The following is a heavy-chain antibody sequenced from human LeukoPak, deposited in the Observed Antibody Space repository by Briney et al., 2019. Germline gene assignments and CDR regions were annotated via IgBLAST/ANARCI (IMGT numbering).Heavy chain of an antibody. CDR1: GYTFTSYG. CDR2: INPSGGST. Sequence: GASVKVSCKASGYTFTSYGISWVRQAPGQGLEWMGIINPSGGSTSYAQKFQGRVTMTRDTSTSTVYMELSSLRSEDTAVYYCARSGLIVVPAAIRGFVYWGQGTLVTVSS. CDR3: ARSGLIVVPAAIRGFVY. J-gene: IGHJ4*02. V-gene: IGHV1-46*01. D-gene: IGHD2-2*01.